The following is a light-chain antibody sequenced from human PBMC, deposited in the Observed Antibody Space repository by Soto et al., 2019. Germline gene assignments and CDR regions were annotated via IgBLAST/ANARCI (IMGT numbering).Light chain of an antibody. CDR2: EVT. J-gene: IGLJ1*01. CDR1: SSDVGGYNY. V-gene: IGLV2-14*01. CDR3: SSYTSSITYV. Sequence: QSALTQPASVSGSPEQSITISCTGTSSDVGGYNYVSWYQQHPGKAPKLMIYEVTNRPSGVSNRFSGSKSGNTASLTISGLQADDEADYYCSSYTSSITYVFGTGTKLTVL.